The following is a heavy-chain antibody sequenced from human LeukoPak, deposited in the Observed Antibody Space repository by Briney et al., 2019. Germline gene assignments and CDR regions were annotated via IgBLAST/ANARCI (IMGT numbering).Heavy chain of an antibody. J-gene: IGHJ4*02. CDR1: GFTFSNYA. D-gene: IGHD3-9*01. CDR2: IVGSGGST. CDR3: AKWGDYDILTGYYDSDY. Sequence: GASLRLSCAASGFTFSNYAMGWVRQAPGKGLEWVSAIVGSGGSTYYADSVKGRFTISRDNPKNTLYLQMNSLRAEDTAVYYCAKWGDYDILTGYYDSDYWGQGTLVTVSS. V-gene: IGHV3-23*01.